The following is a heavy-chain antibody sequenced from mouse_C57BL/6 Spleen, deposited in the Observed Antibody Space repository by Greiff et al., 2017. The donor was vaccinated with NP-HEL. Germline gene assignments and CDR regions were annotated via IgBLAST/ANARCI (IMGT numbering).Heavy chain of an antibody. V-gene: IGHV1-74*01. J-gene: IGHJ3*01. D-gene: IGHD1-1*01. Sequence: VQLQQPGAELVKPGASVKVSCKASGYTFTSYWMHWVKQRPGQGLEWIGRIHPSDSDTNYNQKFKGKATLTVDKSSSTAYMQLSSLTSEDSAVYYCANENYYGSSYAYWGQGTLVTVSA. CDR3: ANENYYGSSYAY. CDR1: GYTFTSYW. CDR2: IHPSDSDT.